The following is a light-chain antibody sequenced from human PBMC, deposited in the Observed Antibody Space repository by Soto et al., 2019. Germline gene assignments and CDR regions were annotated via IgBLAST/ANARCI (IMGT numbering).Light chain of an antibody. CDR3: QAWDSSIVV. Sequence: SYELTQPPSVSVSPGQTASITCSGDKLGDKYPCWYQQKPGQSPVLVIYQDIKRPSGIPERFSGSNSGNTATLTISGTQAKDEADYYCQAWDSSIVVFGGGTKVTVL. J-gene: IGLJ2*01. CDR1: KLGDKY. CDR2: QDI. V-gene: IGLV3-1*01.